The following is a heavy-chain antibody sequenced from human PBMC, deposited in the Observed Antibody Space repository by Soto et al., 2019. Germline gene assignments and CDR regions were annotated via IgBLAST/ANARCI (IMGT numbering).Heavy chain of an antibody. CDR1: GLTLSMWT. J-gene: IGHJ4*02. D-gene: IGHD2-21*01. Sequence: EVQLVQSGGGLVKQGGSLRLSCAASGLTLSMWTLNWVRQTPGKGLEWVSSLGVSDDIFYAASVKGRFTMSRDRSKNVVYLQMDRLRAEDTGVYYCARLTGIPEIAPTEEDYWGQGTPVTVSA. V-gene: IGHV3-21*06. CDR3: ARLTGIPEIAPTEEDY. CDR2: LGVSDDI.